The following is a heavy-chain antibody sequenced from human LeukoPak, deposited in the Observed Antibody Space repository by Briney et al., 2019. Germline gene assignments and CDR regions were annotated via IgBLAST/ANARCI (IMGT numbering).Heavy chain of an antibody. CDR2: IYYSGST. CDR1: GGSISSYY. CDR3: ARGGGMAIFDY. J-gene: IGHJ4*02. V-gene: IGHV4-59*08. D-gene: IGHD3-16*01. Sequence: SETLSLTCTVSGGSISSYYWSWIRQPPGKGLEWIGYIYYSGSTNYNPSLKSRVSISVDTSKNQFSLKLSSVTAADTAVYYCARGGGMAIFDYWGQGTLVTVSS.